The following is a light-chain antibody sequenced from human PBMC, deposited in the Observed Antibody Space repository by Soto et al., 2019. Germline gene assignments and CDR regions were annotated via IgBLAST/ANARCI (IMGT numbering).Light chain of an antibody. CDR3: MQGTHWPPT. J-gene: IGKJ1*01. Sequence: DVVMTQSPLSLPVSLGQPASISCRSSQGLVYSDGDIYLTWFQQRPGQSPRRLIYRVSKRDSGVPDRFSGSGSGTDFTLKISRVEAEDVAVYYCMQGTHWPPTFGQGTKVDIK. CDR1: QGLVYSDGDIY. CDR2: RVS. V-gene: IGKV2-30*01.